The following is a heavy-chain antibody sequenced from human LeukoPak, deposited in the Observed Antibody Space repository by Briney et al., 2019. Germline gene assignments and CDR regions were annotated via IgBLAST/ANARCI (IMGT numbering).Heavy chain of an antibody. CDR2: IYTSGST. CDR1: GGSISSGSYY. Sequence: PSETLSLTCTVSGGSISSGSYYWSWIRQPAGKGLEWIGRIYTSGSTNYNPSLKSRVTISVDTSKNQFSLKLSSVTAADTAVYYCVREGYDYGDYWGQGTLVTVSS. CDR3: VREGYDYGDY. D-gene: IGHD3-16*01. J-gene: IGHJ4*02. V-gene: IGHV4-61*02.